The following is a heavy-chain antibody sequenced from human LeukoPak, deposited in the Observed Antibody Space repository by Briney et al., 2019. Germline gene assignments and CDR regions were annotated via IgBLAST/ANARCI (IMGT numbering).Heavy chain of an antibody. V-gene: IGHV3-23*01. J-gene: IGHJ3*02. CDR3: ARGSEYSSSWDALDI. CDR2: ISGSGGRT. D-gene: IGHD6-13*01. CDR1: GFTFSSYG. Sequence: GGSLRLSCAASGFTFSSYGMSWVRQAPGKGLEWVSGISGSGGRTYYADSVKGRFTISRDNSKNTVYLQMNSLRAEDTAVYYCARGSEYSSSWDALDIWGQGTMVTVSS.